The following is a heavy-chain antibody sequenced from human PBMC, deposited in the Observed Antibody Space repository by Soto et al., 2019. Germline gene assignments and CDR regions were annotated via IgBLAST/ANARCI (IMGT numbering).Heavy chain of an antibody. D-gene: IGHD3-22*01. Sequence: PGESLKISCKASGYSFSRYWIGWVRQIPGKGLEWLGFIFPDDSRTRYSPSFQGKVSISVDKSITTAYLQWSSLKASDPAIYYCAGRGCDTSRYRYCDFCGQGPMVDVSS. V-gene: IGHV5-51*01. CDR3: AGRGCDTSRYRYCDF. CDR1: GYSFSRYW. J-gene: IGHJ4*02. CDR2: IFPDDSRT.